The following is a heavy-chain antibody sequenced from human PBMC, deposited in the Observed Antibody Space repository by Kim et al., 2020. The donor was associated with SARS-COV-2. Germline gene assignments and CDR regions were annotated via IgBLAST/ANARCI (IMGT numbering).Heavy chain of an antibody. J-gene: IGHJ6*02. CDR2: ISYDGSNK. D-gene: IGHD3-16*02. CDR1: GFTFSSYA. V-gene: IGHV3-30*04. CDR3: ARAGVISPYYYYYGMDV. Sequence: GGSLRLSCAASGFTFSSYAMHWVRQAPGKGLEWVAVISYDGSNKYYADSVKGRFTISRDNSKNTLYLQMNSLRAEDTAVYYCARAGVISPYYYYYGMDVWGQGTTVTVSS.